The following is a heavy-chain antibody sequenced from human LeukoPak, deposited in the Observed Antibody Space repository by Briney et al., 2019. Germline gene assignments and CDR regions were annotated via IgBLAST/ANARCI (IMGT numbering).Heavy chain of an antibody. CDR3: AKDRGGSYDEDAFDI. V-gene: IGHV3-9*01. CDR2: ISWNSGSI. J-gene: IGHJ3*02. Sequence: GGSLRLSCAVSGFTVTNDYMNWVRQAPGKGLEWVSGISWNSGSIGYADSVKGRFTISRDNAKNSLYLQMNSLRAEDTALYYCAKDRGGSYDEDAFDIWGQGTMVTVSS. CDR1: GFTVTNDY. D-gene: IGHD1-26*01.